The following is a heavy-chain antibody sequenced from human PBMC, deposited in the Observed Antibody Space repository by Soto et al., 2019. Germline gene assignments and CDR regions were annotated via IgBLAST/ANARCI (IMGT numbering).Heavy chain of an antibody. V-gene: IGHV3-23*01. D-gene: IGHD6-19*01. CDR2: ISGSGGST. CDR3: AKEGEHSRGWANFDY. CDR1: GFTFSSYA. J-gene: IGHJ4*02. Sequence: EVQLLESGGGLVQPGGSLRLSCAASGFTFSSYAVSWVRQAPGKGLEWVSAISGSGGSTYYADSVKGRFTISRDNSKNTLYLQMNSLRAEVTAVYYCAKEGEHSRGWANFDYWGQGTLVTVSS.